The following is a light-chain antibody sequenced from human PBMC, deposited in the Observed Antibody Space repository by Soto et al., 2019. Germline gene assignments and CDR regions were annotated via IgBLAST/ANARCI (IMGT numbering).Light chain of an antibody. J-gene: IGLJ2*01. V-gene: IGLV2-8*01. CDR2: EVS. CDR3: RSYAGSNNLGV. Sequence: QSALTQPPSASGSLGQSVTISCTGTSSDVGGYNYVSWYQQHPGKAPKLMIYEVSKRPSGVPDRFSGSKSGNTASLTVSGLQAEDAADYYCRSYAGSNNLGVFVGGTKVTVL. CDR1: SSDVGGYNY.